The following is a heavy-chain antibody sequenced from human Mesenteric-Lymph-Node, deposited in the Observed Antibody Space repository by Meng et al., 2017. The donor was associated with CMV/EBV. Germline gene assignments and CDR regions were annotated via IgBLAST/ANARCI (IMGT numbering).Heavy chain of an antibody. V-gene: IGHV4-34*01. J-gene: IGHJ4*02. CDR3: ARHQRWLKSEGGFNY. Sequence: QGQVQQWGAGLLKPSETLSPTCAVYGGSFSGYYWSWIRQPPGKGLEWIGEINHSGSTNYNPSLKSRVTISVDTSKNQFSLKLSSVTAADTAVYYCARHQRWLKSEGGFNYWGQGTLVTVPS. D-gene: IGHD4-23*01. CDR1: GGSFSGYY. CDR2: INHSGST.